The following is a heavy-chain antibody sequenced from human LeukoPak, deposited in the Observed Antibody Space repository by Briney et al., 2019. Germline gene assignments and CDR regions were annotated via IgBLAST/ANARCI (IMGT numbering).Heavy chain of an antibody. V-gene: IGHV3-53*01. Sequence: PGGSLRLSCAASGFTVGSNYMTWVRQAPGKGLEWVALIYGDDYTFYADSVEGRFTVSRDRSKNTVYLRLNSLRPEDTAVYFCERGPSLVPATIYYHYMDVWGTGTTVTVSS. J-gene: IGHJ6*03. CDR3: ERGPSLVPATIYYHYMDV. CDR2: IYGDDYT. D-gene: IGHD2-2*01. CDR1: GFTVGSNY.